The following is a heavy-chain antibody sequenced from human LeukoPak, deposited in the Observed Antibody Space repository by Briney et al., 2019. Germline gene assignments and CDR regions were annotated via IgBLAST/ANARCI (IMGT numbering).Heavy chain of an antibody. CDR3: AKRISAWYYIDY. V-gene: IGHV3-23*01. CDR2: ITGGGGAT. CDR1: GFTFSNWA. Sequence: GGSLRLSCAASGFTFSNWAMSWVRQAPGKGLEWVSAITGGGGATFYADSVKGRFTISRDNSKNTLYLQMNSLRAEDTAVYYCAKRISAWYYIDYWGQGTLVTVSS. J-gene: IGHJ4*02. D-gene: IGHD6-19*01.